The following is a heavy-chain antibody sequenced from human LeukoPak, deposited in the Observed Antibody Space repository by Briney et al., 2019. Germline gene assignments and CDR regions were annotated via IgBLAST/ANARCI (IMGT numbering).Heavy chain of an antibody. V-gene: IGHV1-2*06. Sequence: ASVKVSCKASGYTFTSYGVSWVRQAPGQGLEWMGRINPNSGGTNYAQKFQGRVTMTRDTSITTAYMELSRLRSDDTAVYYCAREWSYGDYYDCWGQGTLVTVSS. D-gene: IGHD4-17*01. CDR3: AREWSYGDYYDC. CDR2: INPNSGGT. CDR1: GYTFTSYG. J-gene: IGHJ4*02.